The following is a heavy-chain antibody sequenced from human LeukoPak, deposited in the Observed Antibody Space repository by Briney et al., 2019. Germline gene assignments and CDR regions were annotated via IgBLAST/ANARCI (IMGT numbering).Heavy chain of an antibody. CDR2: ISIDGGKK. V-gene: IGHV3-30*01. CDR1: GFTLNSYA. CDR3: TKVRPDTIAARQRYSYYYMDV. J-gene: IGHJ6*03. D-gene: IGHD6-6*01. Sequence: LGGSPRLSCAASGFTLNSYAMQWVRQAPGKGRERVAVISIDGGKKFFADSVNRRFTISTDKSNNTLYLQMTSLRDEDTGVFYCTKVRPDTIAARQRYSYYYMDVWGKGTTVTLSS.